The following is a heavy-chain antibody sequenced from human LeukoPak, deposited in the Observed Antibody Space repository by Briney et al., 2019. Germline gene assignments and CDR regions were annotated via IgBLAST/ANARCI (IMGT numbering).Heavy chain of an antibody. V-gene: IGHV3-30*02. CDR1: GFTFSSYG. CDR2: IRYDGINK. Sequence: GGSLRLSCAASGFTFSSYGMHWVRQAPGKGLEWVAFIRYDGINKYYADSVKGRFTISRYNSKDTLYMQMNSLRAEDTAVYYCAKCDYGDCTTFDYWGQGTLVTVSS. D-gene: IGHD4-17*01. J-gene: IGHJ4*02. CDR3: AKCDYGDCTTFDY.